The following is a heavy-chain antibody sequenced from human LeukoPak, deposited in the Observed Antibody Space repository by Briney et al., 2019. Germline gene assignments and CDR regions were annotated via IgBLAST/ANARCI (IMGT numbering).Heavy chain of an antibody. D-gene: IGHD3-10*01. CDR3: ARGPQGRGDSYYRDV. Sequence: GASVKVSCKGSGYTFTNFDINWVRQATGQGLEWMGWMNPNSGNTGSAQKLQGRVTMTMNTSISTAYIELSSLRSEDTAVYYCARGPQGRGDSYYRDVWGRGTTVTVSS. CDR2: MNPNSGNT. CDR1: GYTFTNFD. J-gene: IGHJ6*03. V-gene: IGHV1-8*01.